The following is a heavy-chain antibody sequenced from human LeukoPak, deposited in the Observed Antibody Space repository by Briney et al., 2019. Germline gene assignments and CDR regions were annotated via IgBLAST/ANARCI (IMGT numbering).Heavy chain of an antibody. CDR1: GLTFSDYY. J-gene: IGHJ4*02. Sequence: GGSLRLSCAASGLTFSDYYMSWIRQAPGKGLEWVSYISSSGSTIYYADSVKGRFTISRDNAKNSLYLQMNSLRAEDTAVYYCARDRPYYYDSSGCGIDYWGQGTLVTVSS. D-gene: IGHD3-22*01. V-gene: IGHV3-11*01. CDR2: ISSSGSTI. CDR3: ARDRPYYYDSSGCGIDY.